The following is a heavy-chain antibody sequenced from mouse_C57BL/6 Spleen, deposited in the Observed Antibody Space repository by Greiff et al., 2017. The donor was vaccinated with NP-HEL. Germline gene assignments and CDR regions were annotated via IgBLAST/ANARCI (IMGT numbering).Heavy chain of an antibody. CDR2: IYPGDGDT. V-gene: IGHV1-82*01. Sequence: VKLQESGPELVKPGASVKISCKASGYAFSSSWMNWVKQRPGKGLEWIGRIYPGDGDTNYNGKFKGKATLTADKSSSTAYMQLSSLTSEDSAVYFCARGRITTVVATDFDYWGQGTTLTVSS. D-gene: IGHD1-1*01. J-gene: IGHJ2*01. CDR3: ARGRITTVVATDFDY. CDR1: GYAFSSSW.